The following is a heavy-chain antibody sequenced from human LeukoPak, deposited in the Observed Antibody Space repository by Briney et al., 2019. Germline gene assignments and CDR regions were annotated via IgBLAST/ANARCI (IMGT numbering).Heavy chain of an antibody. D-gene: IGHD6-6*01. J-gene: IGHJ4*02. CDR3: ARDHSSWFDY. Sequence: ASVKVSCKASGYTFTSYYMHWVRQAPGQGLEWMGIINPSGGSTSYAQKFQGRVTMTRDTSTSTAYMELRSLRSDDTAVYYCARDHSSWFDYWGQGTLVTVSS. CDR2: INPSGGST. V-gene: IGHV1-46*01. CDR1: GYTFTSYY.